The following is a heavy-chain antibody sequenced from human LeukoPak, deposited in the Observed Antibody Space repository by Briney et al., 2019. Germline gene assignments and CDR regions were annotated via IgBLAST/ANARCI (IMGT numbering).Heavy chain of an antibody. V-gene: IGHV4-4*07. CDR1: GGSISSYY. D-gene: IGHD2-2*01. J-gene: IGHJ3*02. CDR3: ARGATSLGYCSSTSCLGAFDI. CDR2: IYTSGST. Sequence: SETLSLTCTVSGGSISSYYWSWIRQPAGKGLEWIGRIYTSGSTNYNPSLKSRVTMSVDTSKNQFSLKLSSVTAADTAVYYCARGATSLGYCSSTSCLGAFDIWGQGTMVTVSS.